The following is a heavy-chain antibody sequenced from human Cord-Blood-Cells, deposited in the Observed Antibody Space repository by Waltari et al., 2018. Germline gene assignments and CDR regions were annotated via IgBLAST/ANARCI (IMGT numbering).Heavy chain of an antibody. CDR2: LNQRGST. J-gene: IGHJ4*02. V-gene: IGHV4-34*01. CDR1: GGSFSGYY. D-gene: IGHD5-12*01. Sequence: QVQLQQWGAGLSKPSETLSLTCAVYGGSFSGYYWSWLRQPPGKGLEWIGELNQRGSTNCSPSLRSGVTISVATSKTQFSLKLSSVTAADTAVYYCARRRYSGYERCDGFDYWGQGTLVTVSS. CDR3: ARRRYSGYERCDGFDY.